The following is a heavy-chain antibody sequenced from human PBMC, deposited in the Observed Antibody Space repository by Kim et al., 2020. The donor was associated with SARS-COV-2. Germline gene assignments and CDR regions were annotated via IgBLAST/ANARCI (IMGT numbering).Heavy chain of an antibody. CDR3: ARSSRMEYQFLSFYFDY. D-gene: IGHD2-2*01. J-gene: IGHJ4*01. CDR2: IISLVGTA. Sequence: SVKVSCKASGGTFSNYAITWVRQAPGQGLEWLGGIISLVGTANHAQKFEGRVTITVDESMTTVYMELSSLRSEDTAVYYCARSSRMEYQFLSFYFDYCG. CDR1: GGTFSNYA. V-gene: IGHV1-69*13.